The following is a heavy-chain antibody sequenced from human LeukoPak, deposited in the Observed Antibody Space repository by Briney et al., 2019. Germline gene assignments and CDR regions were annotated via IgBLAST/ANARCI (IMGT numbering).Heavy chain of an antibody. CDR3: ARRKSGSFDAFDI. D-gene: IGHD1-26*01. CDR1: GGSISSIIYY. J-gene: IGHJ3*02. V-gene: IGHV4-61*05. Sequence: SETLSLTCTVSGGSISSIIYYWGWIRQPPGKGLEWIGYIYYSGSTNYNPSLKSRVTISVDTSKNQFSLKLSSVTAADTAVYYCARRKSGSFDAFDIWGQGTMVTVSS. CDR2: IYYSGST.